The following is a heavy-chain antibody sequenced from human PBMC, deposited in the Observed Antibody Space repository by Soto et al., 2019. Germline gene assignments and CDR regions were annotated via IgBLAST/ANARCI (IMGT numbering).Heavy chain of an antibody. Sequence: PGGSLRLSCAASGFTFDDYAMHWVRQAPGKGLEWVSGISWNSGSIGYADSVKGRFTISRDNAKNSLYLQMNSLRAEDTSLYYCAKDTATTLDDAFDIWGQGTMVTVS. V-gene: IGHV3-9*01. CDR2: ISWNSGSI. CDR3: AKDTATTLDDAFDI. J-gene: IGHJ3*02. D-gene: IGHD1-26*01. CDR1: GFTFDDYA.